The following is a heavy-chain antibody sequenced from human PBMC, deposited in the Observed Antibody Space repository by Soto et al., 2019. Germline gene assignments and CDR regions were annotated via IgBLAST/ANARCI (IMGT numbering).Heavy chain of an antibody. CDR3: ARGESLLWFGELYYFDY. J-gene: IGHJ4*02. V-gene: IGHV3-48*01. CDR2: ISSSSSTI. D-gene: IGHD3-10*01. Sequence: LRLSCAASGFTFSSYSMNWVRQAPGKGLEWVSYISSSSSTIYYADSVKGRFTISRDNAKNSLYLQMNSLRAEDTAVYYCARGESLLWFGELYYFDYWGQGTLVTVSS. CDR1: GFTFSSYS.